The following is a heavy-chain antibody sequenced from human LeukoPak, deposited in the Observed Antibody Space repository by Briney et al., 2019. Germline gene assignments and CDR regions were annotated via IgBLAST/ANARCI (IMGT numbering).Heavy chain of an antibody. Sequence: PSETLSLTCTVSGGSISSYYWNWIRQPPGKGLEWIGYISYSGSTNYNPSLKSRVTISIDTSKDQFSLRLSSVTAADTAVYYCARSSPYCSSTSCYGFDPWGQGTLVTVSS. CDR1: GGSISSYY. J-gene: IGHJ5*02. CDR2: ISYSGST. V-gene: IGHV4-59*01. D-gene: IGHD2-2*01. CDR3: ARSSPYCSSTSCYGFDP.